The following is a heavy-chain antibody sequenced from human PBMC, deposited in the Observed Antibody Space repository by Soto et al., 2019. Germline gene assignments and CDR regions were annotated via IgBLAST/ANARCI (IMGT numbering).Heavy chain of an antibody. J-gene: IGHJ4*02. CDR2: IYYSGTT. V-gene: IGHV4-30-4*01. CDR1: GGSLSSGDYY. Sequence: TLSLTCPVSGGSLSSGDYYWSWIRQPPGKGLEWIGYIYYSGTTFYNPSLKSRVTISLDTSKNQFSLKLRSVTAADTAVYYCARHEAGWYFDSWGQGTPVTVSS. CDR3: ARHEAGWYFDS. D-gene: IGHD6-25*01.